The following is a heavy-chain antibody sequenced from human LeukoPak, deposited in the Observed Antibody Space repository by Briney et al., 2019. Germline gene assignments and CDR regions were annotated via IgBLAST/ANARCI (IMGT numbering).Heavy chain of an antibody. CDR1: GFIVSSNY. J-gene: IGHJ4*02. Sequence: GGSLRLSCVASGFIVSSNYLNWVRQAPGEGREWLSIIYVGDNVYYADSVKGRFTISRDNAKNSLYLQMNSLRAEDTAVYYCGRAPYGDWGHYYFDYWGQGTLVTVSS. V-gene: IGHV3-66*01. D-gene: IGHD4-17*01. CDR3: GRAPYGDWGHYYFDY. CDR2: IYVGDNV.